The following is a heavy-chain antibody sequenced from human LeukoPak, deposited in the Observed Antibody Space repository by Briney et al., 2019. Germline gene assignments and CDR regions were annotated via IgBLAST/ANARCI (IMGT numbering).Heavy chain of an antibody. CDR1: GGSISSYY. CDR3: ARVERFLEWLPIDY. V-gene: IGHV4-59*01. Sequence: PSETLSLTCTVSGGSISSYYWSWIRQPPGKGLEWIGYIYYSGSTNYNPSLKSRVTISVDTSKNQFSLKLSSVTAADTAVYYCARVERFLEWLPIDYWGQGTLVTVSP. D-gene: IGHD3-3*01. CDR2: IYYSGST. J-gene: IGHJ4*02.